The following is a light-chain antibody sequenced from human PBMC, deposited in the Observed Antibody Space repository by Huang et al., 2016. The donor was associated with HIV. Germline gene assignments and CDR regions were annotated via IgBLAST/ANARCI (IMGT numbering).Light chain of an antibody. CDR2: AAS. J-gene: IGKJ5*01. CDR1: QDIANS. V-gene: IGKV1-9*01. CDR3: QQRHSYPIT. Sequence: QLPQSPSSLSMSVGDRVIITCQASQDIANSLAWYQHKPGRAPKLLISAASTLQRGVPSRFSGGSAGTYFTLIITNRQPDDFASYYCQQRHSYPITFGQGTRLDI.